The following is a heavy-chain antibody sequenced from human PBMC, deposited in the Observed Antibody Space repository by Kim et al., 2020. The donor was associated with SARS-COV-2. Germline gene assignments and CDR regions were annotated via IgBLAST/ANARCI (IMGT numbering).Heavy chain of an antibody. D-gene: IGHD3-22*01. Sequence: GGSLRLSCAASGFTFMTYGMTWVRQAPGKGLEWVSTIGANGAYTYYTDSVKGRFTISRDNPKNTVYLQIYSLRAEDTALYYCAKLVHTMTTRSGAFDVWGQGTMVTVSS. J-gene: IGHJ3*01. CDR2: IGANGAYT. CDR3: AKLVHTMTTRSGAFDV. V-gene: IGHV3-23*01. CDR1: GFTFMTYG.